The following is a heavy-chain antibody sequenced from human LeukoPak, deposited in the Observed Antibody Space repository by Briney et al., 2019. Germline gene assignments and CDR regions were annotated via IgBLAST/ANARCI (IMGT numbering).Heavy chain of an antibody. CDR2: IYYSGGI. Sequence: PSDTLSLTCSVSGYSISTSNYWAWIRQPPGRGLEWIGHIYYSGGIYYNPPLKSRVTMSVDTSRNQFSLKLSSVTAVDTAVYYCARKTTAGPTKAAFDIWGQGTMVAVST. CDR1: GYSISTSNY. V-gene: IGHV4-28*05. CDR3: ARKTTAGPTKAAFDI. D-gene: IGHD2-21*02. J-gene: IGHJ3*02.